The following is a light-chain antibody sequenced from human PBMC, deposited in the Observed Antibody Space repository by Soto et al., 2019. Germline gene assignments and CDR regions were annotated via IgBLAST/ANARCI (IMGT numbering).Light chain of an antibody. J-gene: IGKJ4*01. V-gene: IGKV3-11*01. Sequence: EIVLTQSPATLSLSPGERATLSCRASQSVSTSLVWYQHKPGQAPRLLIYDASNRATGVPARFSGSGSGTDFTLTISSLEPEDVAVYYCQQRNNWPRTFGGGTKVEIK. CDR3: QQRNNWPRT. CDR1: QSVSTS. CDR2: DAS.